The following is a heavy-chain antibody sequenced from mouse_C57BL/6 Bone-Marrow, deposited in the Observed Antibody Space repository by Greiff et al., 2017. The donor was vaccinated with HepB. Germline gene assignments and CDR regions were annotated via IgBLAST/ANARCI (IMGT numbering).Heavy chain of an antibody. V-gene: IGHV1-54*01. Sequence: QVQLKESGAELVRPGTSVKVSCKASGYAFTNYLIEWVKQSPGQGLEWIGVINPGSGGTNYNEKFKGQETLTANKSSSTAYMQLSSLTSEDATVYFCTRFQYYYGSSYWDFDVWGTGTTVTVSS. CDR1: GYAFTNYL. CDR3: TRFQYYYGSSYWDFDV. D-gene: IGHD1-1*01. J-gene: IGHJ1*03. CDR2: INPGSGGT.